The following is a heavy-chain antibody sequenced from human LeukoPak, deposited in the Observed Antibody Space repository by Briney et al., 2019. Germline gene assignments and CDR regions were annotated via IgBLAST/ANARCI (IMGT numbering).Heavy chain of an antibody. Sequence: GGSLRLSCAASGFTFSSYAMHWVRQAPGKGLEWVAVISYDGSNKYYADSVKGRFTISRDNSKNTLYLQMNSLRAEDTAVYYCAREVLCSLDYWGQGTLVTVSS. V-gene: IGHV3-30-3*01. D-gene: IGHD2-21*01. CDR2: ISYDGSNK. J-gene: IGHJ4*02. CDR3: AREVLCSLDY. CDR1: GFTFSSYA.